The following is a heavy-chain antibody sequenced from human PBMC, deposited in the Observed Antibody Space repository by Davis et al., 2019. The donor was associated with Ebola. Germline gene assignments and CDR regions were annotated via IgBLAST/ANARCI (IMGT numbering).Heavy chain of an antibody. Sequence: GESLKISCAASGFTFSDYAMNWVRQAPGKGLEWVSGITSSDGWAAYADSVKGRFTISRDNSKNTLYLQMNSLRAEDTAVYYCARVQGYSSSYSDYWGQGTLVTVSS. CDR3: ARVQGYSSSYSDY. D-gene: IGHD6-6*01. CDR2: ITSSDGWA. J-gene: IGHJ4*02. CDR1: GFTFSDYA. V-gene: IGHV3-23*01.